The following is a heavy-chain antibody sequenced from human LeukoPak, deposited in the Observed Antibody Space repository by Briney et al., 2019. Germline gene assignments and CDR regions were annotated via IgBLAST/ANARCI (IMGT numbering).Heavy chain of an antibody. V-gene: IGHV3-48*01. CDR1: GFTFSSYS. CDR3: ARDARHLYSSGWRDEYYFDY. CDR2: ISPVKNTI. Sequence: GGSLRLSCAASGFTFSSYSMNWVRQTPGKGLEWISYISPVKNTIYYADSVKGRFTISRDDAKNSLDLQMNSLRAEDTAVYYCARDARHLYSSGWRDEYYFDYWGQGTLVTVSS. D-gene: IGHD6-19*01. J-gene: IGHJ4*02.